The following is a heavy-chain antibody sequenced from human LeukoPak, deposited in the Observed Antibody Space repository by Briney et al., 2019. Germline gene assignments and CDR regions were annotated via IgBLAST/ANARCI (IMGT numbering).Heavy chain of an antibody. Sequence: GASVKVSCKASGYTFTGFYMHWVRQAPGQGLEWMGWINPNSGVTNYAQKFQGRVTMTTDTSISTAYMELSGLRSDDTAVYYCARTQTLDYWGQGTLVTVSP. J-gene: IGHJ4*02. V-gene: IGHV1-2*02. D-gene: IGHD4-23*01. CDR2: INPNSGVT. CDR3: ARTQTLDY. CDR1: GYTFTGFY.